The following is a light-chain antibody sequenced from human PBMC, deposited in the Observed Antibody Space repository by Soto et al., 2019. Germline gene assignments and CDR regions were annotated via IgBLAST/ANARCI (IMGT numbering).Light chain of an antibody. CDR2: ENN. Sequence: QSALAQPPSVSAAPGQKVTISCSGSSSNIGNNYVSWYQQLPGTAPKLLIYENNKRPSGIPDRFSGSKSGTSATLGITGLQTGDEADYYCGTWDSILSVGEVFGNGTRVTV. J-gene: IGLJ1*01. CDR1: SSNIGNNY. CDR3: GTWDSILSVGEV. V-gene: IGLV1-51*02.